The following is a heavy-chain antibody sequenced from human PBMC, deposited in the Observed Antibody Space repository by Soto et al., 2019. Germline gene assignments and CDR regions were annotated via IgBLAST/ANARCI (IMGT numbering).Heavy chain of an antibody. CDR1: GGSTSSTNW. Sequence: KPSETLSLTCAVSGGSTSSTNWWTWVRQSPGRGLEWIGEIYHSGTTNYSPSLKSRVNIAVDMSTNHLSLTLISVTAADTAVYYCAFPATADFDYWGKGILVTVSS. J-gene: IGHJ4*02. D-gene: IGHD6-13*01. V-gene: IGHV4-4*02. CDR2: IYHSGTT. CDR3: AFPATADFDY.